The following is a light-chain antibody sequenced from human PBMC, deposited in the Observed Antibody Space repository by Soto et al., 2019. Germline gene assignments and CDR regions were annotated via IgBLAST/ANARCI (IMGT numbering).Light chain of an antibody. CDR1: SSDGGGYNY. CDR3: SSYTTSSTFFYV. Sequence: SVLTQPATVSGSPGQSVTISCIGTSSDGGGYNYVSWYQQYPGKAPKLKIYEVRNRPSGVSNRFSGSKSGNTASLTSSGLQAEDEADYYCSSYTTSSTFFYVFEIVTKVTVL. V-gene: IGLV2-14*01. CDR2: EVR. J-gene: IGLJ1*01.